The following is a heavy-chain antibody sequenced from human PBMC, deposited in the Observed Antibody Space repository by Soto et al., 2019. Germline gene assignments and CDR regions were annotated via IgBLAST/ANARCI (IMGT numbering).Heavy chain of an antibody. CDR3: ARAADKSWELHNNDAFDI. V-gene: IGHV1-69*13. CDR2: IIPIFGTA. D-gene: IGHD1-26*01. Sequence: SVRVSCKASGGTFSSYAISWVRQAPGQGLEWMGGIIPIFGTANYAQKFQGRVTITADESTSTAYMELSSLRSEDTAVYYCARAADKSWELHNNDAFDIRGTATMVTVSS. CDR1: GGTFSSYA. J-gene: IGHJ3*02.